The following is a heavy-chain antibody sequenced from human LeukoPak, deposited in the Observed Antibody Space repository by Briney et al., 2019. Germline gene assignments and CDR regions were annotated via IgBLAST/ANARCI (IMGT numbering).Heavy chain of an antibody. Sequence: SETLSLTCTVSGGSISSYYWSWIRQPPGKGLEWIGYIYYSGSTNYNPSLKSRVTISVDTSKNHFSLKLSSVTAADTAVYYCARGSRSTSNWFDPWGQGTLVTVSS. D-gene: IGHD6-13*01. CDR2: IYYSGST. CDR3: ARGSRSTSNWFDP. J-gene: IGHJ5*02. V-gene: IGHV4-59*01. CDR1: GGSISSYY.